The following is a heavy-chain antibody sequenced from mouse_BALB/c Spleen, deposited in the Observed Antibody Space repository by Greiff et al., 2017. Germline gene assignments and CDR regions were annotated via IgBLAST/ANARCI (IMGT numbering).Heavy chain of an antibody. V-gene: IGHV5-6-5*01. Sequence: DVKLVESGGGLVKPGGSLKLSCAASGFTFSSYAMSWVRQTPEKRLEWVASISSGGSTYYPDSVKGRFTISRDNARNILYLQMSSLRSEDTAMYYCARGAYGLYWYFDVWGAGTTVTVSS. CDR3: ARGAYGLYWYFDV. D-gene: IGHD1-2*01. J-gene: IGHJ1*01. CDR1: GFTFSSYA. CDR2: ISSGGST.